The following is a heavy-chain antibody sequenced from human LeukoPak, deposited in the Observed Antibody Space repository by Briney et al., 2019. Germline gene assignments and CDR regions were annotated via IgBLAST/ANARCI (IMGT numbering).Heavy chain of an antibody. D-gene: IGHD3-9*01. CDR2: IDADCET. J-gene: IGHJ4*02. CDR3: ARALLYDILSGHFHFDS. V-gene: IGHV3-13*01. CDR1: GFSLRNYV. Sequence: PGGSLRPSYAASGFSLRNYVIHWVRQTTGKGLEWVAAIDADCETYYAGSVKGRFTISSDNANNSLDLQMNSLRAGDTAVYYCARALLYDILSGHFHFDSWGKGSLVTVSS.